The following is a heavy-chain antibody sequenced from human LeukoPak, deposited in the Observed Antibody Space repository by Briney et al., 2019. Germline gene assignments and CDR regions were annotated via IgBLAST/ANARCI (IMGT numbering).Heavy chain of an antibody. D-gene: IGHD4-11*01. V-gene: IGHV3-21*01. CDR3: ARDLDYSTGFDY. J-gene: IGHJ4*02. CDR2: SSSTSTYI. CDR1: GFTFSSSTFGSYT. Sequence: GGSLRLSCAPSGFTFSSSTFGSYTMNWVRQAPGQGLEWVSSSSSTSTYIYYTDSVKGRFTISRDIANSLLYLQMNSLRADDTAVYYCARDLDYSTGFDYWGQGTLVTVSS.